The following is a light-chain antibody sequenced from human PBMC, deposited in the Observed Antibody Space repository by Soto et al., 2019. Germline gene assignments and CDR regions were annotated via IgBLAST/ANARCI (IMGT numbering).Light chain of an antibody. CDR1: QSVNSR. CDR2: GAS. J-gene: IGKJ5*01. CDR3: QHSGRSPIP. Sequence: EIGLTKYPSTLSLSQGERATLSCRASQSVNSRLAWYQHKPGQAPRLLISGASSRATGIPDRFSGSGSATDFTLTISRLEPEYFALYHCQHSGRSPIPFGQGTRLEI. V-gene: IGKV3-20*01.